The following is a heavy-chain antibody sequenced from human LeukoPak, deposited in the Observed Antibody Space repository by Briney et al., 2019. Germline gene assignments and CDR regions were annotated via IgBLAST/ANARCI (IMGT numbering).Heavy chain of an antibody. CDR2: ISYDGSNK. D-gene: IGHD2-2*01. Sequence: PGGSLRLSCAASGFTFSGYAMHWVRQDPGKGLEWVAVISYDGSNKYYADSVKGRFTISRDNSKNTLYLQMSSLRAEDTAVYYCRGTIVVVPAASYYYYYMDVWGKGTTVTVSS. V-gene: IGHV3-30*04. J-gene: IGHJ6*03. CDR1: GFTFSGYA. CDR3: RGTIVVVPAASYYYYYMDV.